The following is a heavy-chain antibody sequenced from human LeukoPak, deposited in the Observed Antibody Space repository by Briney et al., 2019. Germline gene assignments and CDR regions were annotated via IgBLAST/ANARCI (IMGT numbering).Heavy chain of an antibody. CDR2: ISGSGGTT. V-gene: IGHV3-23*01. Sequence: GGSLRLSCVASGFALSNYALTWVRQAPGKGLEWVSVISGSGGTTYYADSVKGRFTISRDNSKNTLYLQMNSLRAEDTAVYYCARDLPGLSAAGTFDCWGQGTLVTVSS. CDR3: ARDLPGLSAAGTFDC. D-gene: IGHD6-13*01. CDR1: GFALSNYA. J-gene: IGHJ4*02.